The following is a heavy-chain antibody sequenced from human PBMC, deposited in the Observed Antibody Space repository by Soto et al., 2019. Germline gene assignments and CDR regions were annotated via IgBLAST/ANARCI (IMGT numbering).Heavy chain of an antibody. CDR3: AKAGGFGGYWYFDL. J-gene: IGHJ2*01. CDR1: GFTFSSYA. CDR2: ISGSGGST. Sequence: EVQLLESGGSLVQPGGSLRLSCAASGFTFSSYAMSWVRQAPGKGLGWVSAISGSGGSTYYADSVKGRFTISRDNSKNTLYLQMNSLRAEDTAVYYCAKAGGFGGYWYFDLWGRGTLVTVSS. V-gene: IGHV3-23*01. D-gene: IGHD3-10*01.